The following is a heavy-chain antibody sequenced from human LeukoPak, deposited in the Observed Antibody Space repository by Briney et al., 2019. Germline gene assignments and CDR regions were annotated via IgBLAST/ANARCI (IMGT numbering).Heavy chain of an antibody. V-gene: IGHV1-2*02. J-gene: IGHJ4*02. CDR1: GYTFTGYY. Sequence: GASVKVSCKASGYTFTGYYMHWVRQAPGQGLEWMGWINPNSGGTNYAQKFQGRVTMTGDTSISTAYMELSRLRSDDTAVYYCTRTERLLWFGESSLFDYWGQGTLVTVSS. CDR3: TRTERLLWFGESSLFDY. CDR2: INPNSGGT. D-gene: IGHD3-10*01.